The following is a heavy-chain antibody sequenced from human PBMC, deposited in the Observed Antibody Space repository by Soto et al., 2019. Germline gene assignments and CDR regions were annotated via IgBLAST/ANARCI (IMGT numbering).Heavy chain of an antibody. J-gene: IGHJ6*03. CDR1: GFTFTKYG. CDR2: ISETGSNT. Sequence: EVQLLESGGDLVQPGGSLRLSCIASGFTFTKYGMTWVRQAPGKGLEWVSAISETGSNTNYTDSVKGRFTISRDNSKNTVSLQMNSLRAEDPALYYCARRDYYFYMDVWGKGTKVTVSS. CDR3: ARRDYYFYMDV. V-gene: IGHV3-23*01.